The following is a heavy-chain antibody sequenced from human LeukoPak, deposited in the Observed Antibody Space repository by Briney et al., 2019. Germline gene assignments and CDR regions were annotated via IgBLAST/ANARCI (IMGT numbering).Heavy chain of an antibody. J-gene: IGHJ5*02. V-gene: IGHV1-2*02. CDR3: ARSGTAMVTHWFDP. Sequence: ASVKVSCKASGYTFTSYDINWVRQATGQGLEWMGWINPNSGGTNYAQKFQGRVTMTRDTSISTAYMELSRLRSDDTAVYYCARSGTAMVTHWFDPWGQGTLVTVSS. CDR1: GYTFTSYD. CDR2: INPNSGGT. D-gene: IGHD5-18*01.